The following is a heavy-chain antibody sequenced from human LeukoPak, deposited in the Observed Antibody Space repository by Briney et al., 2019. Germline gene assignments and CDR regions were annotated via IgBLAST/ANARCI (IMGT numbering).Heavy chain of an antibody. CDR1: GFTFISYD. V-gene: IGHV3-30*02. J-gene: IGHJ6*02. CDR3: AKQRKYCGGDCYSRRV. D-gene: IGHD2-21*02. CDR2: IRYDGSNK. Sequence: GGSLRLSCAASGFTFISYDMHWVRQAPGKGLEWVAFIRYDGSNKYYAASVKGRFTISRDNSKNTLYLQMNSLRAEDTAVYYCAKQRKYCGGDCYSRRVWGQGTTVTVSS.